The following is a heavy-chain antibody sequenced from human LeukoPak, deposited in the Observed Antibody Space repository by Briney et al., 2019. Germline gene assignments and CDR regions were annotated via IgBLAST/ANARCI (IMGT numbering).Heavy chain of an antibody. V-gene: IGHV4-30-2*01. Sequence: PSETLSLTCAVSGGSISSGGYSWSWIRQPPGKGLEWIGYIYHSGSTYYNPSLKSRVTISVDRSKNQFSLKLSSVTAADTAVYYCARGQPRYYFDYWGQGTLVTDSS. CDR2: IYHSGST. J-gene: IGHJ4*02. CDR3: ARGQPRYYFDY. CDR1: GGSISSGGYS.